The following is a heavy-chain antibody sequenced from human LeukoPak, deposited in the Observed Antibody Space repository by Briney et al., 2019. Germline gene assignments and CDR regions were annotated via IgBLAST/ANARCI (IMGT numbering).Heavy chain of an antibody. Sequence: GESLKISCKASGYTFTSCWIGWVRQMPGKGLEWMGIIYPGDSDTRYSPSFQGHVTISADNSISTAYLQWSSLEASDTAMYYCAKLGYCGGGSCYARDYADYWGQGALVTVSS. V-gene: IGHV5-51*01. D-gene: IGHD2-15*01. CDR1: GYTFTSCW. CDR3: AKLGYCGGGSCYARDYADY. J-gene: IGHJ4*02. CDR2: IYPGDSDT.